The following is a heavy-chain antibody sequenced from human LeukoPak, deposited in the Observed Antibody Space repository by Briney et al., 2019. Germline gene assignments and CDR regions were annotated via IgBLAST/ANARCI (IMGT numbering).Heavy chain of an antibody. CDR1: GYTFTGYY. D-gene: IGHD2-2*01. CDR3: ARFKSCSSSSDFGCAMDV. Sequence: GASVKVSCKASGYTFTGYYMHWVRQAPGQGLEWMGWINPNSGGTNYAQKFQGRVTMTRDTSISTAYMELSRLRSDDTAIYYCARFKSCSSSSDFGCAMDVWGQGTTVTVSS. CDR2: INPNSGGT. J-gene: IGHJ6*02. V-gene: IGHV1-2*02.